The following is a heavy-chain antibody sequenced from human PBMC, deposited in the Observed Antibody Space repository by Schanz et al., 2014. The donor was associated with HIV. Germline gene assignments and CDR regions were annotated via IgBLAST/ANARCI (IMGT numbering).Heavy chain of an antibody. D-gene: IGHD3-22*01. Sequence: QVQLVESGGGVVQPGRSLRLSCAASGFTFSSYGMHWVRQAPGKGLGWVAVMSYDGIRKKYADSVKGRFTISRDNSKNTLNLQMKSLRAEDTAVYYCAKDRNYYDSKYRGKGNYYYYYGMDVWGQGTTVTVSS. V-gene: IGHV3-30*18. CDR3: AKDRNYYDSKYRGKGNYYYYYGMDV. CDR2: MSYDGIRK. CDR1: GFTFSSYG. J-gene: IGHJ6*02.